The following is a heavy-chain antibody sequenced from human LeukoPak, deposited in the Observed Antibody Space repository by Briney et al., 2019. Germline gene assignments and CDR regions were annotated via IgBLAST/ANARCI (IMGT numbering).Heavy chain of an antibody. D-gene: IGHD3-22*01. J-gene: IGHJ2*01. Sequence: ASVKVSCKASGYTFTSYGISWVRQAPGQGLEWMGWISAYNGNTNYAQKLQGRVTMTTDTSTSTAYMELRSLRSDDTAVYYCARGDYYDSSGYLARYFDLWGRGTLVTVSS. CDR3: ARGDYYDSSGYLARYFDL. CDR1: GYTFTSYG. CDR2: ISAYNGNT. V-gene: IGHV1-18*01.